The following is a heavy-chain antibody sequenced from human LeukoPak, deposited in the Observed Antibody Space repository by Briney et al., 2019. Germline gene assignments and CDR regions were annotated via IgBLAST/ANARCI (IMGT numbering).Heavy chain of an antibody. CDR3: ARVPGKYYYGSGSKYYYYYGKDV. V-gene: IGHV1-2*02. J-gene: IGHJ6*02. D-gene: IGHD3-10*01. CDR1: GYTFTGYY. Sequence: ASVKVSCKASGYTFTGYYMHWVRQAPGQGLEWMGWINPNSGGTNYAQKFQGRVTMTRDTSISTAYMELSRLRSDDTAVYYCARVPGKYYYGSGSKYYYYYGKDVWGQGTTVTVSS. CDR2: INPNSGGT.